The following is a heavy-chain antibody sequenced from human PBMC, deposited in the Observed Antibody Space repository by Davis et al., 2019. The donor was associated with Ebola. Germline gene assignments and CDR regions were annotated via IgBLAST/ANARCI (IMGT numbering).Heavy chain of an antibody. V-gene: IGHV3-48*02. CDR2: ISVGSDKS. J-gene: IGHJ4*02. D-gene: IGHD4-17*01. Sequence: GESLKISCAASGFIINGYGLNWVRQAPGKGLEWVSFISVGSDKSYYADSVKGRFTISRDNAKDSLYLQMTSLRDEDTAVYYCARSRGSTVTPFDYWGQGTLVTVSS. CDR1: GFIINGYG. CDR3: ARSRGSTVTPFDY.